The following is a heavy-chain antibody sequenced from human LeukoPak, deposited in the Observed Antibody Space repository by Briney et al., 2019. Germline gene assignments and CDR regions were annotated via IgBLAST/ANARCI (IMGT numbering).Heavy chain of an antibody. V-gene: IGHV4-59*12. CDR2: IYYSEST. D-gene: IGHD3-9*01. J-gene: IGHJ4*02. CDR3: AREGGARYFDWSFDY. CDR1: GGSISSMY. Sequence: NPSETLSLTCTVSGGSISSMYWSWIRQAQGQGREWIGYIYYSESTYYHPSLKSRVTISVDTSKNQFSLKLSSVTAADTAVYYCAREGGARYFDWSFDYWGQGTLVTVSS.